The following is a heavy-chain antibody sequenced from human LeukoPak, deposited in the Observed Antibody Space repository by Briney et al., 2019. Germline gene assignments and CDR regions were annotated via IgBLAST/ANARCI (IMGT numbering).Heavy chain of an antibody. D-gene: IGHD3-10*01. CDR1: GFTFDDYA. CDR2: ISWTGGDV. CDR3: AKGSTSWFRAWFDP. V-gene: IGHV3-9*01. Sequence: QPGGSLRLSCVASGFTFDDYAMHWVRQAPGKGLEWISGISWTGGDVGYADSVKGRFTISRDNTKNSLFLQMSSLKTEDTAFYYCAKGSTSWFRAWFDPWGQGTLVTVSS. J-gene: IGHJ5*02.